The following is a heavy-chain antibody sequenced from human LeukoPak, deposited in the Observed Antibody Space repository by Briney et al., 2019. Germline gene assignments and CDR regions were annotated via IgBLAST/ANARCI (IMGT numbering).Heavy chain of an antibody. Sequence: GGSLRLSCAASGFTVSSNYMSWVRQAPGKGLEWVSVIYSGGSTYYADSVKGRFTISRDNSKNTLYLQMNSLRAEDTAVYYCASSVTRYYYYYMDVWGKGTTVTISS. J-gene: IGHJ6*03. CDR3: ASSVTRYYYYYMDV. CDR1: GFTVSSNY. D-gene: IGHD4-17*01. CDR2: IYSGGST. V-gene: IGHV3-66*01.